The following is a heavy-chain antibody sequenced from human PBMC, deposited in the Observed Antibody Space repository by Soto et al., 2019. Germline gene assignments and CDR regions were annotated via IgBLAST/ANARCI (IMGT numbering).Heavy chain of an antibody. CDR2: IIPIFGTA. Sequence: GGSLRLSCAASGFTFSSYAISWARQAPGQGLEWMGGIIPIFGTANYAQKFQGRVTITADESTSTAYMELSSLRSEDTAVYYCARESVVVPAAIGGGGGLYYGMDVWGQGTTVTVSS. V-gene: IGHV1-69*01. D-gene: IGHD2-2*02. CDR3: ARESVVVPAAIGGGGGLYYGMDV. J-gene: IGHJ6*02. CDR1: GFTFSSYA.